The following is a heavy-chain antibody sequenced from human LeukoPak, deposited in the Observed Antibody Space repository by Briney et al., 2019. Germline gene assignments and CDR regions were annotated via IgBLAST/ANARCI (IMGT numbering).Heavy chain of an antibody. CDR3: ARAGRATGFGSTFDY. D-gene: IGHD3-16*01. CDR1: GYTFTSYG. Sequence: ASVKVSCKASGYTFTSYGISWVRQAPGQGLEWMGWISAYNGNTNYAQKLQGRVTMTTDTSTSTAYMELRSLRSDDTAVYYCARAGRATGFGSTFDYWGQGTLVTVSS. J-gene: IGHJ4*02. V-gene: IGHV1-18*01. CDR2: ISAYNGNT.